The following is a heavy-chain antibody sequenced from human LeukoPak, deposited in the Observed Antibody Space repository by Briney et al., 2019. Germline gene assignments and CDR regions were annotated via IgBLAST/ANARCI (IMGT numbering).Heavy chain of an antibody. CDR1: GFTFSTAW. D-gene: IGHD1-26*01. V-gene: IGHV3-15*01. J-gene: IGHJ3*02. CDR3: TRGSYYVAFDI. Sequence: GGSLRLSCAASGFTFSTAWMSWVRQAPGKGLEWVGRIKSKTDGGTTDYAAPVKGRFTISRDDSKNTLYLQMNSLKTEDTAVYYCTRGSYYVAFDIWGQGTMVTVSS. CDR2: IKSKTDGGTT.